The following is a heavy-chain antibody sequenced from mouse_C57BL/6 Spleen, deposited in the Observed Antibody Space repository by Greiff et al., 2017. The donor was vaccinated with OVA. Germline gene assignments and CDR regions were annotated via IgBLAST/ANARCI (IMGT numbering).Heavy chain of an antibody. D-gene: IGHD2-13*01. J-gene: IGHJ1*03. CDR2: IYPGDGDT. V-gene: IGHV1-80*01. CDR1: GYAFSSYW. CDR3: ARGGVGDYGSWYVDV. Sequence: QVQLKESGAELVKPGASVKISCKASGYAFSSYWMNWVKQRPGKGLEWIGQIYPGDGDTTYNGKFKGKATLTADKSSSTAYMQLRSLTTEDSAVYFCARGGVGDYGSWYVDVWGTGTTVTVSS.